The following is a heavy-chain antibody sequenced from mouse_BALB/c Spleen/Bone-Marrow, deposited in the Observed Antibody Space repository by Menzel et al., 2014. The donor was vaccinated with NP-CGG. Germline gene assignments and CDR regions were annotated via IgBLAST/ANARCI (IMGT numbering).Heavy chain of an antibody. D-gene: IGHD6-2*01. Sequence: EVQLQQSGGGFVQPGGSLKLSCAASGFTFSSYIMSWVRQTPEKRLEWVAYISHSGGSSYYQDTVKGRFTISRDNAKNTLYLQMSSLKSEDTAMYYCARVSPYWYFDVWGAGTTVTVSS. CDR3: ARVSPYWYFDV. J-gene: IGHJ1*01. V-gene: IGHV5-12-2*01. CDR1: GFTFSSYI. CDR2: ISHSGGSS.